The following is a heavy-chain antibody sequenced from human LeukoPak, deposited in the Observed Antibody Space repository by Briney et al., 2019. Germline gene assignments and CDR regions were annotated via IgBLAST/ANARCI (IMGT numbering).Heavy chain of an antibody. CDR1: VFTFSSYA. CDR2: ISGSGGST. CDR3: SKIGYYESSGYYHDAFDI. D-gene: IGHD3-22*01. V-gene: IGHV3-23*01. J-gene: IGHJ3*02. Sequence: GGSLRLSCAASVFTFSSYAMSWVRQAPGKGLEWVSAISGSGGSTYYADSVKGRFTISRDNSKNKLTLQMNSLRAGDRAVYYFSKIGYYESSGYYHDAFDIWGQGTMVTVSS.